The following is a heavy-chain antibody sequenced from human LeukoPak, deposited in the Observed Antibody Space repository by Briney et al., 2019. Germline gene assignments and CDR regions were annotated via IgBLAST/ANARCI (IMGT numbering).Heavy chain of an antibody. CDR3: ARAPREGGFDY. CDR2: IYHSGST. J-gene: IGHJ4*02. V-gene: IGHV4-30-2*01. Sequence: SETLSLTCAVSGGSISSGGYSWSCIRQPPGKGLEWIGYIYHSGSTYYNPSLKSRVTISVDRSKNQFSLKLSSVTAADTAVYYCARAPREGGFDYWGQGTLVTVSS. D-gene: IGHD3-16*01. CDR1: GGSISSGGYS.